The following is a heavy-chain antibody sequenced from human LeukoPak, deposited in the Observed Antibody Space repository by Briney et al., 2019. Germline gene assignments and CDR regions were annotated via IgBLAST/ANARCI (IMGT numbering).Heavy chain of an antibody. Sequence: PGGSLRLSCAASGFTFSSYGMHWVRQAPGKGLEWVAFIRYDGSNKYYADSVKGRFTISRDNAKNSLYLQMNSLRAEDTALYYCARVRNWDFWSGFDYWGQGTLVTVSS. CDR3: ARVRNWDFWSGFDY. D-gene: IGHD3-3*01. V-gene: IGHV3-30*02. J-gene: IGHJ4*02. CDR2: IRYDGSNK. CDR1: GFTFSSYG.